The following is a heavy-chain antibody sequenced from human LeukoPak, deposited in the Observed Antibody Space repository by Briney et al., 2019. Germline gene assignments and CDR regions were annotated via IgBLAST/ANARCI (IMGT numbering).Heavy chain of an antibody. CDR2: VYPGDSDT. Sequence: GESLKISRKGSGYSFTGYWIGWVRQMPGKGLEWMGIVYPGDSDTRYSPSFQGQVTISADKSITTAYLQWSSLKASDSAIYYCARRRDRGRYFDLWGRGTLVTVSS. J-gene: IGHJ2*01. CDR3: ARRRDRGRYFDL. CDR1: GYSFTGYW. V-gene: IGHV5-51*01. D-gene: IGHD6-25*01.